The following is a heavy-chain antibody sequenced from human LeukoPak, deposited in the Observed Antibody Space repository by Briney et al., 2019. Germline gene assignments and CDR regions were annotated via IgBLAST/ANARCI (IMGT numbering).Heavy chain of an antibody. D-gene: IGHD4-17*01. Sequence: GGSLRLSCAASGFTFSSYGMHWVRQAPGKGLEWVAVTWYDGSNKYYADSVKGRFTISRDNSKNTLYLQMNSLRAEDTAVYYCANEIRPNDYWGQGTQVTVSS. CDR2: TWYDGSNK. V-gene: IGHV3-33*06. J-gene: IGHJ4*02. CDR3: ANEIRPNDY. CDR1: GFTFSSYG.